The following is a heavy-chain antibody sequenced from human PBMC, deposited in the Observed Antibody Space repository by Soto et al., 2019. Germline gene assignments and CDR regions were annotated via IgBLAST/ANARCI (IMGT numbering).Heavy chain of an antibody. CDR2: IYYSGST. CDR3: ARGAYCGGDCYYYGMDV. D-gene: IGHD2-21*01. J-gene: IGHJ6*02. V-gene: IGHV4-59*01. CDR1: GGSISNYY. Sequence: PSETLSLTCTVSGGSISNYYWSWIRQPPGKGLEWIGYIYYSGSTNYNPSLKSRVTMSVDTSKNQFSLKLSSVTAADTAVYYCARGAYCGGDCYYYGMDVWGQGTTVTVSS.